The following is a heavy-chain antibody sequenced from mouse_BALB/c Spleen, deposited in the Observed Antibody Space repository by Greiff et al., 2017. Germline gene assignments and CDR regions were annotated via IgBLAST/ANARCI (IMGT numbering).Heavy chain of an antibody. CDR2: IDPSDSDT. CDR1: GYTFTSYW. Sequence: QVQLQQSGAELVKPGAPVKLSCKASGYTFTSYWMNWVKQRPGRGLEWIGRIDPSDSDTHYNQKFKDKATLTVDKSSSTAYIQLSSLTSEDSAVYYCARGTYDGYAMDYWGQGTSVTVSS. V-gene: IGHV1-69*02. J-gene: IGHJ4*01. CDR3: ARGTYDGYAMDY. D-gene: IGHD2-3*01.